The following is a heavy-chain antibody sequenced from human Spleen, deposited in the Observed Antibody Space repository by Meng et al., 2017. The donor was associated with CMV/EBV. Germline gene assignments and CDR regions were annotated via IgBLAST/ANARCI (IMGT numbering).Heavy chain of an antibody. CDR1: GFSFSSYG. CDR3: ARVLAVASRAGMDV. J-gene: IGHJ6*02. V-gene: IGHV3-30*02. Sequence: GGSLRLSCAASGFSFSSYGMHWVRQAPGKGLEWVAFIGHDGSEENYADSVKGRCTISRDNSKNILYLQMNSLRAEDTAVYYCARVLAVASRAGMDVWGQGTTVTVSS. D-gene: IGHD6-19*01. CDR2: IGHDGSEE.